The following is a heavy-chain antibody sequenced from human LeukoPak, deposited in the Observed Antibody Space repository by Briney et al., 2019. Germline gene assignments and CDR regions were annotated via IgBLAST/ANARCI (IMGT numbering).Heavy chain of an antibody. J-gene: IGHJ4*02. CDR3: ARNGYYFDY. V-gene: IGHV4-30-2*01. Sequence: SETLSLTCAVSGGSISSGGYSWSWIRQPPGKGLEWIGYIYHSGSTYYNPSLKSRVTISVDRSKNQFSLKLISVTAADTAVYYCARNGYYFDYWGQGTLVTVSS. CDR1: GGSISSGGYS. CDR2: IYHSGST.